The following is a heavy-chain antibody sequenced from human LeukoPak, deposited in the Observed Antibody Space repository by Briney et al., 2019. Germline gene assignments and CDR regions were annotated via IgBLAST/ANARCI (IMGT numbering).Heavy chain of an antibody. CDR2: VYPDDSRT. CDR3: ARPDYFASHD. Sequence: GESLKISCKASGYNFPKPWIGWVRQMPGKGLEWMAIVYPDDSRTKYSPSFQGQVTISAAKSINTAYLQWSSLRASDTAMYYCARPDYFASHDWGQGTLVTVSS. CDR1: GYNFPKPW. V-gene: IGHV5-51*01. J-gene: IGHJ4*02. D-gene: IGHD2/OR15-2a*01.